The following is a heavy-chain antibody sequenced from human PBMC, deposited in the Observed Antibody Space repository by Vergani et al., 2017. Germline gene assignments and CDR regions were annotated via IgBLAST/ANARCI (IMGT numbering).Heavy chain of an antibody. CDR2: IYYSGST. CDR3: ARGPPPGSSWSYIQRRSYYYYGMDV. CDR1: GGSISSYY. D-gene: IGHD6-13*01. V-gene: IGHV4-59*01. J-gene: IGHJ6*02. Sequence: QVQLQESGPGLVKPSETLSLTCTVSGGSISSYYWSWIRQPPGKGLEWIGYIYYSGSTNYNPSLKSRVTISVDTSKNQFSPKLSSVTAADTAVYYCARGPPPGSSWSYIQRRSYYYYGMDVWGQGTTVTVSS.